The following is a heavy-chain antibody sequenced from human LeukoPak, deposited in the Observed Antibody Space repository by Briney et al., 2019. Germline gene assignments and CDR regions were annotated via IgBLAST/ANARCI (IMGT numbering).Heavy chain of an antibody. V-gene: IGHV4-30-4*01. CDR3: ARQGAMVRGVSGIWFDP. D-gene: IGHD3-10*01. CDR2: IYYSGST. Sequence: SETLSLTCTVSGGSISSGDYYWSWIRQPPGKGLEWIGYIYYSGSTYYNPSLKSRVTISVDTSKNQFSLKLSSVTAADTAVYYCARQGAMVRGVSGIWFDPWDQGTLVTVSS. J-gene: IGHJ5*02. CDR1: GGSISSGDYY.